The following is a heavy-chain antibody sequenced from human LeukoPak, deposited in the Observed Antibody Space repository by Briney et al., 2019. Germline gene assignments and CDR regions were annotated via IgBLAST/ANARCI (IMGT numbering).Heavy chain of an antibody. D-gene: IGHD2-15*01. V-gene: IGHV4-39*01. Sequence: PSETLSLTCTVSGGSISTDTYSWGWIRQPAGKRLEWIGSIYYSGSTYYNPSLKSRVTISVHTSKNQFSLKLTSVTAADTAVYYCARRFVGLAHDTFDIWGQGTVVTVSS. J-gene: IGHJ3*02. CDR2: IYYSGST. CDR1: GGSISTDTYS. CDR3: ARRFVGLAHDTFDI.